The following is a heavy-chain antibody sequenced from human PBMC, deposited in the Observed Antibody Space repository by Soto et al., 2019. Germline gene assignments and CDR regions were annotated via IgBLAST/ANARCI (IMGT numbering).Heavy chain of an antibody. Sequence: SETLSLTCTVSGGYISSYYWSWIRQPPGKGLEWIGYIYYSGGTNYNPSLKSRVTISVDTSKNQFSLKLSSVTAADTAVYYCARVVATETYYYYYYMDVWGKGTTVTVSS. D-gene: IGHD5-12*01. CDR2: IYYSGGT. J-gene: IGHJ6*03. CDR3: ARVVATETYYYYYYMDV. V-gene: IGHV4-59*01. CDR1: GGYISSYY.